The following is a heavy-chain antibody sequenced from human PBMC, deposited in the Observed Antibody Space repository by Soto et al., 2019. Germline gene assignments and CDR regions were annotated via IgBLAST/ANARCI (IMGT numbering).Heavy chain of an antibody. V-gene: IGHV1-24*01. J-gene: IGHJ6*02. CDR1: GYTLTELS. CDR3: ATDRSRNYYYYGMDV. CDR2: FDPEDGET. Sequence: GASVKVSCKVSGYTLTELSMHWVRQTPGKGLEWMGGFDPEDGETINEQKFKGRVTITEDTSTDTAYMELISLISEDSAVYYCATDRSRNYYYYGMDVWGQGTTVTVSS.